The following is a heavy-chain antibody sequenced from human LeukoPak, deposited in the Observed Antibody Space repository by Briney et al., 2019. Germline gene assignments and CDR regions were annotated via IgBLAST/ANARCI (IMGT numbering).Heavy chain of an antibody. V-gene: IGHV1-18*01. CDR2: ISAYNGNT. D-gene: IGHD3-22*01. Sequence: ASVKVSCKASGYTFTSYGISWVRQAPGQGLEWMGWISAYNGNTNYAQKLQGRVTITTDTSTSTAYMELRSLRSDDTAVYYCAREGYYDTHYYFDYWGQGTLVTVSS. CDR3: AREGYYDTHYYFDY. J-gene: IGHJ4*02. CDR1: GYTFTSYG.